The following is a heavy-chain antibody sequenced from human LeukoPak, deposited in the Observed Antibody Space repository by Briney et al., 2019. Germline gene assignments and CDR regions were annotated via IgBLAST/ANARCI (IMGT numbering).Heavy chain of an antibody. J-gene: IGHJ4*02. V-gene: IGHV4-4*02. Sequence: PSETLSLTCGVSGGSLSSTNWWTWIRPPPGKGLEWIGEFHLDGRTNFNPSLKSRLTMSVDLSENHVSLKLTSVTAADTAVYYCAREGGFYRPLDYSGQGTLVTVSS. D-gene: IGHD6-25*01. CDR1: GGSLSSTNW. CDR2: FHLDGRT. CDR3: AREGGFYRPLDY.